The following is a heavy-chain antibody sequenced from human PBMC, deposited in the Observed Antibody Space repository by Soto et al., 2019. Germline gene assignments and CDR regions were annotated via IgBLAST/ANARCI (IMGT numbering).Heavy chain of an antibody. D-gene: IGHD3-16*01. CDR3: AREGGDLDYFDY. CDR2: IKQDGSEK. Sequence: PGGSLRLSCAASGFTCSSYWMSWVRQAPGKGLEWVANIKQDGSEKYYVDSVKGRFTISRDNAKNSLYLQMNSLRDEDTAVYYCAREGGDLDYFDYWGQGTLVTVSS. CDR1: GFTCSSYW. J-gene: IGHJ4*02. V-gene: IGHV3-7*01.